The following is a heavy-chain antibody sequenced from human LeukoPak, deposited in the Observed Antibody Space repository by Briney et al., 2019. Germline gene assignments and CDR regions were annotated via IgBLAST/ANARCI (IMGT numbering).Heavy chain of an antibody. V-gene: IGHV3-72*01. CDR3: ALRGGHKSGAFDI. CDR1: GFTFSDHY. Sequence: QTGGSLRLSCAASGFTFSDHYMDWVRQAPGKGLEWVGRTRNKANSYTTEYAASVKGRFTISRDDSKNSLYLQVNSLKTEDTAVYYCALRGGHKSGAFDIWGQGTMVTVSS. CDR2: TRNKANSYTT. J-gene: IGHJ3*02. D-gene: IGHD3-10*01.